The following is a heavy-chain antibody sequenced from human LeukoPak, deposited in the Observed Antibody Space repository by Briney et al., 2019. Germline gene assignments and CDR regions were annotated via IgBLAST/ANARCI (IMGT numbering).Heavy chain of an antibody. D-gene: IGHD6-6*01. CDR3: AGSRIAARPDY. V-gene: IGHV3-53*01. Sequence: GGSLRLSCAASGFTVSSNYMSWVRQAPGKGLEWVSVIYSGGSTYYADSVKGRFIISRDNSKNTLYLQMNSLRAEDTAVYYCAGSRIAARPDYWGQGTLVTVSS. CDR2: IYSGGST. J-gene: IGHJ4*02. CDR1: GFTVSSNY.